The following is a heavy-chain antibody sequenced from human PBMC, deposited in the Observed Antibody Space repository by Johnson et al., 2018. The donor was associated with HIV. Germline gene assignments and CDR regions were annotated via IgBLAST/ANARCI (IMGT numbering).Heavy chain of an antibody. Sequence: QVQLVESGGGLVKPGGSLRLSCAASGFTFSDYYMSWIRQAPGKGLEWVSYISGSGGAIYYADSVKGRFTISRDNSRNTLYLQMNSLRAEDTTVYFCAIMSAPEDADAFDFWGQGTMDTVSS. D-gene: IGHD1-14*01. CDR3: AIMSAPEDADAFDF. CDR1: GFTFSDYY. CDR2: ISGSGGAI. J-gene: IGHJ3*01. V-gene: IGHV3-11*04.